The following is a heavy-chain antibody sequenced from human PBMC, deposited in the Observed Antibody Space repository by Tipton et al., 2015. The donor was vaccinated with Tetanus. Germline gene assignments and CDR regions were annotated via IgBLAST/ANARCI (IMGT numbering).Heavy chain of an antibody. J-gene: IGHJ5*02. Sequence: TLSLTCAVHGGSFSDNFWSWIRQSPGKGLEWIGEINCAGSTNYNPSLKSRVTMSVATSKKEVSLKLNSVTAADTAVYYCAAAIVRWFDPWGQGTLVTVSS. V-gene: IGHV4-34*01. D-gene: IGHD6-13*01. CDR3: AAAIVRWFDP. CDR1: GGSFSDNF. CDR2: INCAGST.